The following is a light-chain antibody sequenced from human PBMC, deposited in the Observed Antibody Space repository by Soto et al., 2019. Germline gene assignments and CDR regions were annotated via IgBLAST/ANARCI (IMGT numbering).Light chain of an antibody. Sequence: QSALTQPPSASGSPGQSVTISCTGTSSDDGGHNYVSWYQQYPGRAPKLMIYEVTKRPSGVPDRFSGSKSGNTASLAVSGLQAEDEADYFCSSYAASNNFYFVFGGGTKLTVL. CDR2: EVT. CDR1: SSDDGGHNY. J-gene: IGLJ3*02. CDR3: SSYAASNNFYFV. V-gene: IGLV2-8*01.